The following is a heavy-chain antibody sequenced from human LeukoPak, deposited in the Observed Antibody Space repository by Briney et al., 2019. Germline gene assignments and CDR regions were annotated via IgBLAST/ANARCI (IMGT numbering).Heavy chain of an antibody. CDR3: ARMTTSAGTQIFDY. CDR2: IIPILGIA. V-gene: IGHV1-69*04. CDR1: GGTFSSYA. D-gene: IGHD6-13*01. J-gene: IGHJ4*02. Sequence: SVKVSCKVSGGTFSSYAISWVRQAPGQGLEWMGRIIPILGIANYAQKFQGRVTITADKSTSTAYMELSSLRSEDTAVYYCARMTTSAGTQIFDYWGQGTLVTVST.